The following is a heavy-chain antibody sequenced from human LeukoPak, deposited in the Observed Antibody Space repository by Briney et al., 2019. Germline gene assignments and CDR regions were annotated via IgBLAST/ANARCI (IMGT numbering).Heavy chain of an antibody. CDR2: IYYSGST. J-gene: IGHJ4*02. Sequence: SETLSLTCTVSGGSISSSSHYWGWIRQPPGKGLEWIGSIYYSGSTYYNPSLKSRVTISVDTSKNQFSLKLSSVTAADTAVYYCARITAMVRGVIHGWGQGTLVTVSS. CDR3: ARITAMVRGVIHG. V-gene: IGHV4-39*07. CDR1: GGSISSSSHY. D-gene: IGHD3-10*01.